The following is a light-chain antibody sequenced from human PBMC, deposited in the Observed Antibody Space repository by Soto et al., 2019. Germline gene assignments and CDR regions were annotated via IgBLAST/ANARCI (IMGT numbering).Light chain of an antibody. CDR1: SSNIGADYD. CDR2: GNA. CDR3: QSYDRSLSGYV. V-gene: IGLV1-40*01. Sequence: QSVLTQPPSVSGAPGQRIIISCTGSSSNIGADYDVHWYKQFPGAAPKLLIYGNANRPSGVPDRISGSKSGTSASLAITGLQAEDEADYYCQSYDRSLSGYVLGTGTKVTVL. J-gene: IGLJ1*01.